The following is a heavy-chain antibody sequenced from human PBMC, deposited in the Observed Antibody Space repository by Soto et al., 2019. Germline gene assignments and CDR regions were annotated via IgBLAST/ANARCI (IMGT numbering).Heavy chain of an antibody. CDR1: GGSISSGGYY. CDR2: IYYSGST. CDR3: ARDRCSSTSCYVGHDAFEI. J-gene: IGHJ3*02. D-gene: IGHD2-2*01. Sequence: SETLSLTCTVSGGSISSGGYYWSWIRQHPGKGLEWIGYIYYSGSTYYNPSLKSRVTISVDTSKNQFSLKLSSVTAADTAVYYCARDRCSSTSCYVGHDAFEIWGQGTMVT. V-gene: IGHV4-31*03.